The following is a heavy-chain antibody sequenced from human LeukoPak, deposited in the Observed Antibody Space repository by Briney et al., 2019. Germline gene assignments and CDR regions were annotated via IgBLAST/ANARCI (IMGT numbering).Heavy chain of an antibody. V-gene: IGHV3-49*03. D-gene: IGHD1-1*01. CDR3: ATDGISEETTTDY. J-gene: IGHJ4*02. CDR1: GFTFGDYA. CDR2: IRSKAYGGTT. Sequence: GGSLRLSCTASGFTFGDYAMSWFRQAPGKGLEWVGFIRSKAYGGTTEYAASVKGRFTISRDDSKSIAYLQMNSLKTEDTAVYFCATDGISEETTTDYWGQGTLVTVSS.